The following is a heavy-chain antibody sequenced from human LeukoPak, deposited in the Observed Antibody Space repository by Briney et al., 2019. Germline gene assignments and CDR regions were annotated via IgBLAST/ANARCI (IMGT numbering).Heavy chain of an antibody. CDR1: GGSVRSGSYY. J-gene: IGHJ4*02. D-gene: IGHD5-24*01. CDR2: IYYSGST. V-gene: IGHV4-61*01. Sequence: PSEALSLTCTVSGGSVRSGSYYWSWIRQPPGKGLEWIGYIYYSGSTNYNPSLKSRVTISVDTSKNQFSLKLSSVTAPDTAVYYCARVDRWLQFVDYWGQGTLVTVSS. CDR3: ARVDRWLQFVDY.